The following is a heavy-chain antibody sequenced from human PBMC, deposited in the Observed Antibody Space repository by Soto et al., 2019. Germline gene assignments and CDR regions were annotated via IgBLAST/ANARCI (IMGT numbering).Heavy chain of an antibody. CDR2: IGPYNDNT. D-gene: IGHD3-3*01. CDR3: ALDFWSGYYIRYFDY. V-gene: IGHV1-18*01. CDR1: GYTFSDYG. J-gene: IGHJ4*02. Sequence: QVQLVQSGGEVKKPGASVKVSCKASGYTFSDYGISWVRQAPGQGLEWIGWIGPYNDNTNYAQKFQGRVTMTRDTSTTTAYMELRGLRSDDTAVYYCALDFWSGYYIRYFDYWGQGTLVIVSS.